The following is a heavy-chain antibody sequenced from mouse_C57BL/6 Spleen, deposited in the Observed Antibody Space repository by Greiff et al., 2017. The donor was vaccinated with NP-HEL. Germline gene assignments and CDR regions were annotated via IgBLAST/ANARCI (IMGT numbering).Heavy chain of an antibody. CDR2: IYPRSGNT. CDR1: GYTFTSYG. V-gene: IGHV1-81*01. J-gene: IGHJ1*03. D-gene: IGHD2-2*01. CDR3: ARVYGYDGARYFDV. Sequence: QVQLQQSGAELARPGASVKLSCKASGYTFTSYGISWVKQRTGQGLEWIGEIYPRSGNTYYNEKFKGKATLTADKSSSTAYMELRSLTSEDSAVYFCARVYGYDGARYFDVWGTGTTVTVSS.